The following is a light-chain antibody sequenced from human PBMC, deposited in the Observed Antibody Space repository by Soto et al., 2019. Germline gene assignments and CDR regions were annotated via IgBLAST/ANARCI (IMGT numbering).Light chain of an antibody. CDR1: NSSIGAGYD. Sequence: QSMLTQPPSVTGAPGQRISISCTGSNSSIGAGYDVHWYQQLPGTAPKLLIYGNDSRPSGVPDRFSGSKSGTSASLAITGLQAEDEADYYCQSYDGSLSGYVFGSGTKLTVL. CDR2: GND. V-gene: IGLV1-40*01. J-gene: IGLJ1*01. CDR3: QSYDGSLSGYV.